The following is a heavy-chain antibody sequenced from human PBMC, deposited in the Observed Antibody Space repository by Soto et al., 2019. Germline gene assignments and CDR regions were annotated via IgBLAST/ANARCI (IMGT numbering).Heavy chain of an antibody. Sequence: PGGSLRLSWEVSGFSFRVNVVSCDRQAPGKWLEWVSTLAGADGGTYYADSVKGRFTISRDNSKDSRYLTMHNVRAEDTALYDCAKGGAIDTFGGVMVPNYFDSSSQGTQVTVSS. CDR2: LAGADGGT. CDR1: GFSFRVNV. J-gene: IGHJ4*02. D-gene: IGHD3-16*01. V-gene: IGHV3-23*01. CDR3: AKGGAIDTFGGVMVPNYFDS.